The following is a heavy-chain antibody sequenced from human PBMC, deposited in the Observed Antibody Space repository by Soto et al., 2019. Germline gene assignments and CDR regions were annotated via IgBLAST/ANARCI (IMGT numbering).Heavy chain of an antibody. CDR2: LYYSGST. J-gene: IGHJ6*02. CDR3: ASGTEVSPSWDV. Sequence: PSETLSLTCTVSGGSISSGGYYWSWIRQHPGKGLEWIGYLYYSGSTYYNPSLKSRVTISVDTSKNQFSLKLGSVTAADTAVYYCASGTEVSPSWDVWGQGTTVTVSS. CDR1: GGSISSGGYY. D-gene: IGHD1-26*01. V-gene: IGHV4-31*03.